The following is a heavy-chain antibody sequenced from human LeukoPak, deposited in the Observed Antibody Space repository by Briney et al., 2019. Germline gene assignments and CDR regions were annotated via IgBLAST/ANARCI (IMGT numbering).Heavy chain of an antibody. D-gene: IGHD3-22*01. CDR1: GRSFSGYY. V-gene: IGHV4-34*01. J-gene: IGHJ5*02. CDR2: INHSGIT. CDR3: ARRLGYYYDSSGPRGWFDP. Sequence: SETLSLTCAVYGRSFSGYYWTWIRQTPGKGLEWIGEINHSGITDYNPSLRSRVTISVDTSKNQFSLKLSSVTAADTAVYYCARRLGYYYDSSGPRGWFDPWGQGTLVTVSS.